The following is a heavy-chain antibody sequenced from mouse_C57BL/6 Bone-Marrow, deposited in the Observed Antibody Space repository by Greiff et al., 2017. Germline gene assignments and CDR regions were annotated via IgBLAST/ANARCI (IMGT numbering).Heavy chain of an antibody. CDR1: GYTFTSYW. CDR3: ERAVAVLGDYFDN. Sequence: QVQLKESGAELVKPGASVKLSCKASGYTFTSYWMHWVKQRPGQGLEWIGMIHPNSGSTNYNEKFKSKATLTVDKSSSTAYMPLSSLASEDSAVYYCERAVAVLGDYFDNWGQGTTLTVSS. CDR2: IHPNSGST. J-gene: IGHJ2*01. V-gene: IGHV1-64*01. D-gene: IGHD1-1*01.